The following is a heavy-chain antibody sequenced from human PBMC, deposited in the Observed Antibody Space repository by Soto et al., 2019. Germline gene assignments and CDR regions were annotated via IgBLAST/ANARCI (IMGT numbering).Heavy chain of an antibody. Sequence: GGSLRLSCAASGFTFSSYAMHWVRQAPGKGLEWVAVISYDGSNKYYADSVKGRFTISRDNSKNTLYLQMNSLRAEDTAVYYCARNVGATEAFDIWGQGTMVTVSS. CDR1: GFTFSSYA. CDR2: ISYDGSNK. V-gene: IGHV3-30*04. CDR3: ARNVGATEAFDI. J-gene: IGHJ3*02. D-gene: IGHD1-26*01.